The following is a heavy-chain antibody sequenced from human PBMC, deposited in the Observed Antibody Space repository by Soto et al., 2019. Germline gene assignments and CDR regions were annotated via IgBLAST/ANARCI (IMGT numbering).Heavy chain of an antibody. Sequence: ASVKVSCKASGYTFTSYYIHWVRQAPGQGLEWMGIINPSGGSTSYAQKFQGRVTMTRDTSTSTVYMELSSLRSEDTAVYYCARDMEDVVVVAATKGSYFDYWGQGTLVTVS. V-gene: IGHV1-46*03. J-gene: IGHJ4*02. CDR2: INPSGGST. D-gene: IGHD2-15*01. CDR1: GYTFTSYY. CDR3: ARDMEDVVVVAATKGSYFDY.